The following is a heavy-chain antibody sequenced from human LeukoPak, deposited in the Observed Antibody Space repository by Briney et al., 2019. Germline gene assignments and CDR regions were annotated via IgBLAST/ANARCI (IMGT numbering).Heavy chain of an antibody. CDR1: GFTFSSYS. CDR2: ISSSSYI. V-gene: IGHV3-21*01. CDR3: ARSLSSSWLDDY. D-gene: IGHD6-13*01. J-gene: IGHJ4*02. Sequence: GGSLRLSCAASGFTFSSYSMNWVRQAPGMGLEWVSSISSSSYIYYADSVKGRFTISRDNAKKSLYLQMNSLRAEDTAVYYCARSLSSSWLDDYWGQGTLVPVSS.